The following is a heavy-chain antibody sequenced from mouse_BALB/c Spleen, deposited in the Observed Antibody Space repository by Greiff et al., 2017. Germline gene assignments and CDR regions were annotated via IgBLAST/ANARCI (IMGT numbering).Heavy chain of an antibody. D-gene: IGHD2-4*01. CDR1: GFTFSSYA. CDR2: ISSGGST. J-gene: IGHJ4*01. Sequence: EVHLVESGGGLVKPGGSLKLSCAASGFTFSSYAMSWVRQTPEKRLEWVASISSGGSTYYPDSVKGRFTISRDNARNILYLQMSSLRSEDTAMYYCARNYDGGYYAMDYWGQGTSVTVSS. V-gene: IGHV5-6-5*01. CDR3: ARNYDGGYYAMDY.